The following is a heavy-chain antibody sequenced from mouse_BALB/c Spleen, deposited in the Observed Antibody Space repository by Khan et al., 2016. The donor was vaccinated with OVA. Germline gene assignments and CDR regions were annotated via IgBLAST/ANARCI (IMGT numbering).Heavy chain of an antibody. D-gene: IGHD2-4*01. CDR2: INTYTGET. CDR3: VKGDDYDGTY. V-gene: IGHV9-3-1*01. CDR1: GYTFTNYG. J-gene: IGHJ3*01. Sequence: QIQLVQSGPELKKPGEIVKISCKASGYTFTNYGMNWVKQAPGKGLKWMGWINTYTGETTYADDFKGRFAFSLETSASTAYLQINSLRNEDTATYFCVKGDDYDGTYGGQGTLITVS.